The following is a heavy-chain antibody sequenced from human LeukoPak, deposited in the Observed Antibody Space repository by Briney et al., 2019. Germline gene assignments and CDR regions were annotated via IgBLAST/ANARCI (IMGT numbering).Heavy chain of an antibody. CDR2: MYYSGST. V-gene: IGHV4-39*01. CDR3: ARKRRIAVATMTWFDP. D-gene: IGHD6-19*01. Sequence: SETLSLTCTVSGGSISSSSYYWGWIRQPPGKGLEWIGSMYYSGSTYYNPSLKSRVTISVDTSKNQFSLKLSSMTAADTAVYYCARKRRIAVATMTWFDPWGQGTLVTVSS. J-gene: IGHJ5*02. CDR1: GGSISSSSYY.